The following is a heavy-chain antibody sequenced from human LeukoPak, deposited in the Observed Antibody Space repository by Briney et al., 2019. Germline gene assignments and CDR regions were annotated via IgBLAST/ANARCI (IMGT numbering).Heavy chain of an antibody. J-gene: IGHJ6*02. CDR2: IRYYGSNK. CDR3: AREWYYYDSSGYYLYYYYGMDV. V-gene: IGHV3-30*02. CDR1: GFTLSNYG. D-gene: IGHD3-22*01. Sequence: GGSLTLSCAASGFTLSNYGMHWLRQAPGRGLEGVAFIRYYGSNKQYADSVKGRFTISRDNSKNTLYLQMNSLRAEDTAVYYCAREWYYYDSSGYYLYYYYGMDVWGQGNTVTVSS.